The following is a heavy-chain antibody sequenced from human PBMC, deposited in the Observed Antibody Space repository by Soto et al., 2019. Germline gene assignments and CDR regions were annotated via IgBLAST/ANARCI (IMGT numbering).Heavy chain of an antibody. CDR3: ARGGRYTYGAYFDF. CDR2: IYHSVTT. J-gene: IGHJ4*02. V-gene: IGHV4-30-2*01. D-gene: IGHD5-18*01. CDR1: GVSISTGGYS. Sequence: SETLSLTCTVSGVSISTGGYSWSWIRQPPGKGLEWLGYIYHSVTTYYNPSLKSRVTISVDRSKNQFSLNLNSVTAADTAVYFCARGGRYTYGAYFDFWGQGMLVTVSS.